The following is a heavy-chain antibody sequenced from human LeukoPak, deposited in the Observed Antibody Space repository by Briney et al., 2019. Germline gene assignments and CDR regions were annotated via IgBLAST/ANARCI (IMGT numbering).Heavy chain of an antibody. D-gene: IGHD3-10*02. V-gene: IGHV3-9*01. CDR2: ISWNSGSI. J-gene: IGHJ6*04. Sequence: GGSLRLSCAASGFTFDDYAMHWVRQAPGKGLEWVSGISWNSGSIGYADSVKGRFTISRDNAKNSLYLQMNSLRAEDTAVYYCAELGITMIGGVWGKGTTVTVSS. CDR1: GFTFDDYA. CDR3: AELGITMIGGV.